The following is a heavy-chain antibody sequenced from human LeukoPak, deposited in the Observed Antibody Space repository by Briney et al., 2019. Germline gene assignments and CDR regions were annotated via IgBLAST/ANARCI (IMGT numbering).Heavy chain of an antibody. CDR2: ISGSGGST. Sequence: GGSLRLSCAASGFTFSSYAMSWVRQAPGKGLEWVSAISGSGGSTYYADSVKGRFTISRDNSKNTLYLQMNSLRAEDTAVYYCAKAHSSGWYLPFNWFDPWGQGTLVTVSS. CDR1: GFTFSSYA. J-gene: IGHJ5*02. V-gene: IGHV3-23*01. D-gene: IGHD6-19*01. CDR3: AKAHSSGWYLPFNWFDP.